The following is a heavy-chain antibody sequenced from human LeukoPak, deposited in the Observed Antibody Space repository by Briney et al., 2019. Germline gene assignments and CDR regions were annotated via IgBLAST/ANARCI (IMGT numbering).Heavy chain of an antibody. CDR2: IYYSGST. CDR1: GGSISSGGYY. V-gene: IGHV4-39*01. J-gene: IGHJ4*02. CDR3: ASVPLYSSGWFFG. Sequence: SQTLSLTCAVSGGSISSGGYYWGWIRQPPGKGLEWIGSIYYSGSTYYNPSLKSRVTISVDTSKNQFSLKLSSVTAADTAVYYCASVPLYSSGWFFGWGQGTLVTVSS. D-gene: IGHD6-19*01.